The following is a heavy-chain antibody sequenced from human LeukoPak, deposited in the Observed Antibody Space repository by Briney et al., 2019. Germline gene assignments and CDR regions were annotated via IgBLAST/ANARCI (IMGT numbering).Heavy chain of an antibody. J-gene: IGHJ4*02. Sequence: PSETLSLTCAVYGGSFSGYYWSWIRQPPGKGLEWIGEINHSGSTNYNPSLKSRVTISVDTSKNQFSLKLSSVTAADTAVYYCARGGDGYNWGYFDYWGQGTLVTVSS. CDR1: GGSFSGYY. D-gene: IGHD5-24*01. V-gene: IGHV4-34*01. CDR2: INHSGST. CDR3: ARGGDGYNWGYFDY.